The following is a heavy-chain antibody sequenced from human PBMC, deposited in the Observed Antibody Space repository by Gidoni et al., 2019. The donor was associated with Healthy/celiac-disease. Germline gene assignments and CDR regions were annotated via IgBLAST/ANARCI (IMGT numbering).Heavy chain of an antibody. CDR2: IYYSGST. CDR1: GGSVSRGSYY. J-gene: IGHJ6*02. CDR3: AREIPATYYYYGMDV. V-gene: IGHV4-61*01. D-gene: IGHD2-2*01. Sequence: QVQLQESGPGLVKPSETLSLTCTVSGGSVSRGSYYWSWIRQPPGKGLEWIGYIYYSGSTNYNPSLKSRVTISVDTSKNQFSLKLSSVTAADTAVYYCAREIPATYYYYGMDVWGQGTTVTVSS.